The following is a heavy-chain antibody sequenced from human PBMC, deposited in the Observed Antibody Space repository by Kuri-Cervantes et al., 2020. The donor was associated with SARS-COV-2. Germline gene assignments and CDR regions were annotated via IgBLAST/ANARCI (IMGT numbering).Heavy chain of an antibody. Sequence: GGSLRLSCAASGFTFSSYSMNWVRQAPGKGLEWVSLISGSADSTYYADSVRGRFTISRDNSKNTLYLQMNSLKTEDTAVYYCTTDLIAAASLYYYYGMNVWGQGTTVTVSS. V-gene: IGHV3-23*01. J-gene: IGHJ6*02. CDR3: TTDLIAAASLYYYYGMNV. CDR2: ISGSADST. D-gene: IGHD6-13*01. CDR1: GFTFSSYS.